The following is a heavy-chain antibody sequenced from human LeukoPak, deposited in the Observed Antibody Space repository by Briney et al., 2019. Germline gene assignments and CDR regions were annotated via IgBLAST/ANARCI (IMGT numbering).Heavy chain of an antibody. J-gene: IGHJ4*02. CDR3: ARIETLDSSGYYSYFDY. D-gene: IGHD3-22*01. Sequence: ASVKVSCKASGYTSTGYYMHWVRQAPGHGLEWMGWINPDSGGTNYAQKFQGRVTMTRDTSINTAYMELSRLRSDDTAVYYCARIETLDSSGYYSYFDYWGQGTLVTVSS. V-gene: IGHV1-2*02. CDR1: GYTSTGYY. CDR2: INPDSGGT.